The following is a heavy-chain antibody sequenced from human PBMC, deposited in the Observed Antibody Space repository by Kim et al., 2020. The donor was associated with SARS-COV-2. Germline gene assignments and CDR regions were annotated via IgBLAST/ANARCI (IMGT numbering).Heavy chain of an antibody. CDR3: ARLGITIFPNL. CDR2: IYYSGST. CDR1: GGSISSSSYY. J-gene: IGHJ2*01. Sequence: SETLSLTCTVSGGSISSSSYYWGWIRQPPGKGLEWIGSIYYSGSTYYNPSLKSRVTISVDTSKNQFSLKLSSVTAADTAVYYCARLGITIFPNLWGRGTLVTVSS. D-gene: IGHD3-9*01. V-gene: IGHV4-39*01.